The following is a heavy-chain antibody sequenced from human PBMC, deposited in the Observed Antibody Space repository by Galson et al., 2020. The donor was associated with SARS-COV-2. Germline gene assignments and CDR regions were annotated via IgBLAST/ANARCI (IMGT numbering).Heavy chain of an antibody. V-gene: IGHV4-59*01. J-gene: IGHJ5*02. CDR3: ARVNHRRWFDP. Sequence: SETLSLTCTVSGGSISSYYWSWIRQPPGKGLEWIGYIYYSGSTNYNPSLKSRVTISVDTSKNQFSLKLSSVTAADTAVYYCARVNHRRWFDPWGQGTLVTVSS. CDR1: GGSISSYY. CDR2: IYYSGST.